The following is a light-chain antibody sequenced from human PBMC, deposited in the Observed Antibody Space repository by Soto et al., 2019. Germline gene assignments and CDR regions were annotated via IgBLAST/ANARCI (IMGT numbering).Light chain of an antibody. J-gene: IGKJ2*01. CDR3: QQSFITPHT. Sequence: DIQMTQSPSSLSASGGDRVTITCRASQTIGRYLNWYQQQPGKAPKILIYAGSNLQSGVPSRFSGTGSGTDFTLTISSLQPEDFATYYCQQSFITPHTFGQGTKVDIK. CDR1: QTIGRY. CDR2: AGS. V-gene: IGKV1-39*01.